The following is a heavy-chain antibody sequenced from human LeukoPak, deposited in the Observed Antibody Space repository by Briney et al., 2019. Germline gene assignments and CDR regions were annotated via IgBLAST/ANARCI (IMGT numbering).Heavy chain of an antibody. CDR1: GHTFTSYD. CDR2: MNPNSGNT. V-gene: IGHV1-8*01. Sequence: ASVKVSCKASGHTFTSYDINWVRQATGQGLEWMGWMNPNSGNTGCAQKFQGRVTMTRNTSISTAYMELSSLRSEDTAVFYCERGRRPYSGSYYDFDYWGQGTLVTVSS. J-gene: IGHJ4*02. CDR3: ERGRRPYSGSYYDFDY. D-gene: IGHD1-26*01.